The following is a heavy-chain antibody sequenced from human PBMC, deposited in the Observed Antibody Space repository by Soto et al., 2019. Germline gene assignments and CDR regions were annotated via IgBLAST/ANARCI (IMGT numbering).Heavy chain of an antibody. J-gene: IGHJ4*02. CDR1: GFTFSSYI. CDR3: ARVSRGSSWYDFDY. D-gene: IGHD6-13*01. V-gene: IGHV4-59*12. CDR2: ISYSGDT. Sequence: GSLRLSCAASGFTFSSYIMNWIRQPPGKGLEWIGYISYSGDTEYNPSLKSRVTISAGPSKNQFSLKLSSVTAADTAVYYCARVSRGSSWYDFDYWGQGTLVTVSS.